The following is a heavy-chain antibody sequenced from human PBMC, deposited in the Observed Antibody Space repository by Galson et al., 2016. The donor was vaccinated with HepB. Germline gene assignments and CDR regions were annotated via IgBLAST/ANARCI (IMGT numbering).Heavy chain of an antibody. CDR1: GYTFTLYG. CDR2: ISPYNGNT. CDR3: ARVWERLEAYEQRGPFDI. V-gene: IGHV1-18*04. J-gene: IGHJ3*02. Sequence: SVKVSCKASGYTFTLYGLSWVRQAPGQGLEWMGWISPYNGNTKYAQKFQGRVTMTTDTPTNTAYMELRSLGSDDTAVYYCARVWERLEAYEQRGPFDIWGQGTMVTVSS. D-gene: IGHD1-1*01.